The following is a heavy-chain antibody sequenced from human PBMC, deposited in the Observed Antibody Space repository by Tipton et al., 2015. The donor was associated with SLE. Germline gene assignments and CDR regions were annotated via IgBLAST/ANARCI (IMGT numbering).Heavy chain of an antibody. CDR3: AKEVAVAGLSFDY. J-gene: IGHJ4*02. D-gene: IGHD6-19*01. V-gene: IGHV3-23*01. CDR1: GFTFSSYA. Sequence: SLRLSCAASGFTFSSYAMSWVRQAPGKGLEWVSAISGSGGSTYYADSAKGRFTISRDNSKNTLYLQMNSLRAEDTAVYYCAKEVAVAGLSFDYWGQGTLVTVSS. CDR2: ISGSGGST.